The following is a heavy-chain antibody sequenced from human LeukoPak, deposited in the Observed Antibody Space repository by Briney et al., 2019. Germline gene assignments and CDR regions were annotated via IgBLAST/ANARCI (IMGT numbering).Heavy chain of an antibody. D-gene: IGHD2-2*01. Sequence: GGSLRLSCAASGFTFSDFYMTWIRQAPGKGLEWVSAISGSGGSTYYADSVKGRFTISRDNSKNTLYLQMNSLRAEDTAVYYCAKSRVVPAAMWFDPWGQGTLVTVSP. CDR3: AKSRVVPAAMWFDP. J-gene: IGHJ5*02. V-gene: IGHV3-23*01. CDR1: GFTFSDFY. CDR2: ISGSGGST.